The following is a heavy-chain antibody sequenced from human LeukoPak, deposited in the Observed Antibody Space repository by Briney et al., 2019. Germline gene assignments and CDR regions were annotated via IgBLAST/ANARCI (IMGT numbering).Heavy chain of an antibody. J-gene: IGHJ3*02. CDR1: GGSISSYY. Sequence: PPETLSLTCTVSGGSISSYYWSWIRQPPGKGLEWIGYIYYSGSTNYNPSLKSRVTISVDTSKNQFSLKLSSVTAADTAVYYCARRLGSGAFDIWGQGTMVTVSS. CDR2: IYYSGST. D-gene: IGHD7-27*01. V-gene: IGHV4-59*08. CDR3: ARRLGSGAFDI.